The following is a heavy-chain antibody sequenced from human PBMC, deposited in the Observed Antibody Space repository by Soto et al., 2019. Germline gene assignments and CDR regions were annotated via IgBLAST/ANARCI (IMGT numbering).Heavy chain of an antibody. Sequence: GGSLRLSCAASGFFFSSYAMTWVRQAPGKGLVWVSAISGSGGSIYYADSVKGRFTISRDNSKNTLYLEMNSLRAEDTAVYYCARAVHVDYYMDVWGKGTTVTVSS. J-gene: IGHJ6*03. CDR2: ISGSGGSI. CDR1: GFFFSSYA. D-gene: IGHD1-1*01. V-gene: IGHV3-23*01. CDR3: ARAVHVDYYMDV.